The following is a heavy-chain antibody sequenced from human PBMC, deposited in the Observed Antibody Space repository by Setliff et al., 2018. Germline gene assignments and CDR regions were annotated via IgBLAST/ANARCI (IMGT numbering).Heavy chain of an antibody. CDR2: TYDSGST. V-gene: IGHV4-38-2*01. CDR1: GFSITSGYY. D-gene: IGHD2-8*02. Sequence: SETLSLTCAVSGFSITSGYYWGWIRQAPGKGLEWIGSTYDSGSTYYNPSLNSRVTISEDTSKNQFSLKLTSVTAADTAVYYCARVPATLVGMDVWGQGTTVTVSS. J-gene: IGHJ6*02. CDR3: ARVPATLVGMDV.